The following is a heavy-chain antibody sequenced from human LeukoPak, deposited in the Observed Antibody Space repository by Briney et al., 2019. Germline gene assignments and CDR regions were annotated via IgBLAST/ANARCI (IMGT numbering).Heavy chain of an antibody. Sequence: GGSLRLSCAAFGFTFSSYAMSWVRQAPGKGLEWVSAISGSGGSTYYADSVKGRFTISRDNSKNTLYLQMNSLRAEDTAVYYCAYCGDYVQYYYGMDVWGQGTTVTVSS. D-gene: IGHD4-17*01. CDR1: GFTFSSYA. CDR2: ISGSGGST. V-gene: IGHV3-23*01. CDR3: AYCGDYVQYYYGMDV. J-gene: IGHJ6*02.